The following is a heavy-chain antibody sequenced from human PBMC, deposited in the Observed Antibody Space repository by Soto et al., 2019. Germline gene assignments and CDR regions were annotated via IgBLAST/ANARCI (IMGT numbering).Heavy chain of an antibody. Sequence: QVQVEESGGGVVQPGRSLRLSCAASGFTFRTYAMHWVRQAPGKGLEWVAVISHDGSNTDYGDSVKGRFTISRDNSKSTLSLQMNSLRPEDTGVYYCAKDAGSTEYFFASWGQGTLVSVSS. CDR3: AKDAGSTEYFFAS. CDR1: GFTFRTYA. J-gene: IGHJ4*02. V-gene: IGHV3-30*18. CDR2: ISHDGSNT.